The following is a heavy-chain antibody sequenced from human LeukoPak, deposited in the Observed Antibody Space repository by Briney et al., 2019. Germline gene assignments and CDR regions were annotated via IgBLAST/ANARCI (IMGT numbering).Heavy chain of an antibody. Sequence: PGGSLRLSCAASGFTFSSNGMHWVRQAPGKGLEWVAFIQNDGNNKKYADSVKGRFTISRDNSKNTLYLQMNSLRIEDTAVYYCAREGGTYDAFDIWGQGTMVTVSS. CDR2: IQNDGNNK. D-gene: IGHD3-16*01. J-gene: IGHJ3*02. CDR1: GFTFSSNG. V-gene: IGHV3-30*02. CDR3: AREGGTYDAFDI.